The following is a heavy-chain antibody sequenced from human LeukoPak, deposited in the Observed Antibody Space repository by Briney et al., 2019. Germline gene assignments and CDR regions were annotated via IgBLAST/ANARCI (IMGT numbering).Heavy chain of an antibody. J-gene: IGHJ4*02. D-gene: IGHD3-3*01. CDR1: GGSISSSPYY. CDR3: ARDRSGAAGRVTDY. CDR2: INHSGST. V-gene: IGHV4-39*07. Sequence: PSETLSLTCTVSGGSISSSPYYWGWIRQPPGKGLEWIGEINHSGSTNYNPSLKSRVTISVDTSKNQFSLKLSSVTAADTAVYYCARDRSGAAGRVTDYWGQGTLVTVSS.